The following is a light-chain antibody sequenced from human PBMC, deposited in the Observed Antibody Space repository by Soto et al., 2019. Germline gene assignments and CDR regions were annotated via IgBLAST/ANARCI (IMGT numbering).Light chain of an antibody. CDR2: ATS. J-gene: IGKJ2*01. CDR3: QQRSNWPPGYT. V-gene: IGKV3D-20*02. Sequence: ELVLTQSPGTLSLSPGDSAALSCKASQIGSGNYLSWYQQKSGQAPRLLIYATSTRAPGIPDRFSGSGSATDFTLTISSLEPQDFAVYYCQQRSNWPPGYTFGQGTKLEIK. CDR1: QIGSGNY.